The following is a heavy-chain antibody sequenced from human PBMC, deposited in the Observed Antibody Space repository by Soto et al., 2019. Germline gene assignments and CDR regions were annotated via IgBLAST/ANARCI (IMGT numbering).Heavy chain of an antibody. Sequence: EVQLLESGGGLGQPGGSLRLSCAASGFTFSSYAMNWVRQAPGKGLEWVSTISGSGGSTYYADSVKGRFTISRDNSKNTLYLQMNRLRVEDTAVYYCAKEDIAVVPAARDYYYMDVWGKGTTVTVSS. D-gene: IGHD2-2*01. CDR2: ISGSGGST. CDR3: AKEDIAVVPAARDYYYMDV. CDR1: GFTFSSYA. J-gene: IGHJ6*03. V-gene: IGHV3-23*01.